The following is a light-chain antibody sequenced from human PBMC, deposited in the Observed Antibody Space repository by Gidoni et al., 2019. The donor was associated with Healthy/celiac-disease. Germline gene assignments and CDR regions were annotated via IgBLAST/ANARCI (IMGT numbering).Light chain of an antibody. CDR1: QSLLHSNGYNY. J-gene: IGKJ2*01. CDR2: LGS. Sequence: MTQSPLSLPVTPGEPASISCRSSQSLLHSNGYNYLDWYLQKPGQSPQLLIYLGSNRASGVPDRFSGSGSGTDFTLKISRVEAEDVGVYYCMQALQTRTFGQGTKLEIK. CDR3: MQALQTRT. V-gene: IGKV2-28*01.